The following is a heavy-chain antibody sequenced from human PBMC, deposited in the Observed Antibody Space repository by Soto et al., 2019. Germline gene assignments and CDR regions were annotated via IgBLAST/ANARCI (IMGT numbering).Heavy chain of an antibody. Sequence: SETLSLTCTVSGGSISSGGYYWSWIRQHPGKGLEWIGYIYYSGSTYYNPSLKSRVTISVDTSKNQFSLKLSSVTAADTAVYYCARSIELRYFDWVNWGQGTLVTVSS. CDR1: GGSISSGGYY. D-gene: IGHD3-9*01. CDR2: IYYSGST. J-gene: IGHJ4*02. CDR3: ARSIELRYFDWVN. V-gene: IGHV4-31*03.